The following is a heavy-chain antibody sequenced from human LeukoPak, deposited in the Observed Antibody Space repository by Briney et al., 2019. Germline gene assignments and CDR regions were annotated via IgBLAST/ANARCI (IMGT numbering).Heavy chain of an antibody. V-gene: IGHV3-30-3*01. CDR3: ARVYSSGPLPYYYGMDV. D-gene: IGHD6-19*01. J-gene: IGHJ6*02. CDR1: GFTFSSYA. CDR2: ISYDGSNK. Sequence: PGRSLRLSCAASGFTFSSYAMHWVRQAPGKGLEWVAVISYDGSNKYYADSVKGRFTISRDNSKNTLYLQMNSLRAEDTAVYYCARVYSSGPLPYYYGMDVWGQGTTVTVSS.